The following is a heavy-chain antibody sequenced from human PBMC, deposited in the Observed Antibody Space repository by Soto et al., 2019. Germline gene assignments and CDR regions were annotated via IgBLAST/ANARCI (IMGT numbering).Heavy chain of an antibody. V-gene: IGHV4-39*07. CDR1: GGSISSSSYY. D-gene: IGHD3-22*01. Sequence: PSETLSLTCTVSGGSISSSSYYWGWIRQPPGKGLQWIGTIYYIGSTYYNPSLKSRVTISVDTSKNQFSLKLSSVTAADTAVYYCARDNGREQYYDSSGYWYYFDYWGQGTLVTVSS. CDR2: IYYIGST. CDR3: ARDNGREQYYDSSGYWYYFDY. J-gene: IGHJ4*02.